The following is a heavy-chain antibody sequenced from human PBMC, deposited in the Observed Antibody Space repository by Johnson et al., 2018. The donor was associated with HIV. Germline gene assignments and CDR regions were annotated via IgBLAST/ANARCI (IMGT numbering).Heavy chain of an antibody. J-gene: IGHJ3*02. Sequence: QVQLVESGGGVVQPGRSLRLSCAASGFTFSSYAMHWVRQAPGKGLEWVAVISYDGSNKYYADSVKGRFTISRDNSKNTLYLQMNSLRGEDTAVYYCARGVSPERQAGPDAFDIWGQGTMVTVSS. CDR1: GFTFSSYA. CDR2: ISYDGSNK. CDR3: ARGVSPERQAGPDAFDI. D-gene: IGHD1-14*01. V-gene: IGHV3-30*04.